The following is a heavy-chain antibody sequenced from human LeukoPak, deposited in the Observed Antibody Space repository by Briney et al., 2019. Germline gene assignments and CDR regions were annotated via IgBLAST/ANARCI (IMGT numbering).Heavy chain of an antibody. D-gene: IGHD4-11*01. V-gene: IGHV3-53*01. Sequence: GGSLRLSCAASGFTFNRSWMNWVRQAPGKGLEWVSAIYSAGSTYYVDSVKGRFTISRDNSKNTLYLQMDSLRVEDTAVYYCARLHRRQFTSFDYWGQGTLITVSS. CDR2: IYSAGST. CDR1: GFTFNRSW. J-gene: IGHJ4*02. CDR3: ARLHRRQFTSFDY.